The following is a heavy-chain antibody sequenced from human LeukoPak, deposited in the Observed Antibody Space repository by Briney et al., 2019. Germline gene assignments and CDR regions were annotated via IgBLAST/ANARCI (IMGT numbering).Heavy chain of an antibody. D-gene: IGHD3-9*01. J-gene: IGHJ4*02. V-gene: IGHV3-23*01. CDR2: ISGSGGST. CDR3: AKSAHYDILTGYPLIDY. CDR1: GFTFSSYA. Sequence: PGGSLRLSCAASGFTFSSYAMSWVRQAPGKGLEWVSAISGSGGSTYYADSVKGRFTISRDNSKNTLYLQMNSLRAEDTAVYYCAKSAHYDILTGYPLIDYWGQGTLVTVSS.